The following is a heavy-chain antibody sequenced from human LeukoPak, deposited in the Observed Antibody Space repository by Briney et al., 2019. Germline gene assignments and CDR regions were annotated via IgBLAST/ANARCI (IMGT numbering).Heavy chain of an antibody. J-gene: IGHJ6*03. D-gene: IGHD3-10*01. CDR1: GYSFTSYW. CDR2: IYPGDSDT. Sequence: GESLKISCKGSGYSFTSYWIGWVRQMPGKGLEWMGIIYPGDSDTRYSPSFQGQVTISADKSISTAYLQWSSLKASDTAMYYCARHRITMVRGVFIPYYYYYMDVWGKGTTVTVSS. CDR3: ARHRITMVRGVFIPYYYYYMDV. V-gene: IGHV5-51*01.